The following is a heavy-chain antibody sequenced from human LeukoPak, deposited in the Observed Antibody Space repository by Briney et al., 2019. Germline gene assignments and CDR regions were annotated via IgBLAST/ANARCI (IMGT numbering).Heavy chain of an antibody. CDR1: GGTFSSYA. CDR3: ARDRLRRYYDSSDQIYYFDY. CDR2: IIPIFGTA. V-gene: IGHV1-69*13. Sequence: ASVKVSCKASGGTFSSYAISWVQQAPGQGLEWMGGIIPIFGTANYALKFQGRVTITADESTSTAYMELSSLRSEDTAAYYCARDRLRRYYDSSDQIYYFDYWGQGTLVTVSS. J-gene: IGHJ4*02. D-gene: IGHD3-22*01.